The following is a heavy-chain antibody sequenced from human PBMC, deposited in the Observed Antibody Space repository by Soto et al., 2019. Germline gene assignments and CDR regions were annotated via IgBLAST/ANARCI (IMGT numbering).Heavy chain of an antibody. CDR2: MYYSEST. Sequence: SETLSLTCAVYGGSFSSYYWGWIRQPPGKGLEWIGSMYYSESTYYNPSLKSRVTISVDTSKNQFSLKLSSVTAADTAVYHCARHNGPLYVGYYYDMDVWGQGTTVTVSS. J-gene: IGHJ6*02. CDR3: ARHNGPLYVGYYYDMDV. CDR1: GGSFSSYY. D-gene: IGHD3-16*01. V-gene: IGHV4-39*01.